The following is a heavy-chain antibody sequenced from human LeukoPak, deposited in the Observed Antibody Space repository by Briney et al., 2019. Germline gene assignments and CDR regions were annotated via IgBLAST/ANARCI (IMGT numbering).Heavy chain of an antibody. V-gene: IGHV3-23*01. CDR1: GFTFSSYA. CDR3: AKDDHGGSGWRDYFDY. D-gene: IGHD6-19*01. CDR2: ISGSTGST. J-gene: IGHJ4*02. Sequence: GGSLRLSCAASGFTFSSYAMSWARQAPGKGLEWVSAISGSTGSTYYADSVKGRFTISRDNSKSTLYLQMNSLRAEDTAVYYCAKDDHGGSGWRDYFDYWGQGTLVSVSS.